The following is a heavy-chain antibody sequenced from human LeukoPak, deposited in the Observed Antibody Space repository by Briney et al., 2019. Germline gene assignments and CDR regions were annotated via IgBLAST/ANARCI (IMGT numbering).Heavy chain of an antibody. D-gene: IGHD3-3*01. CDR1: GGSISSYY. CDR2: IYYSGST. V-gene: IGHV4-39*01. Sequence: SETLSLTCTVSGGSISSYYWGWIRQPPGKGLEWIGSIYYSGSTYYNPSLKSRVTISVDTSKNQFSLKLSSVTAADTAVYYCARHGPEGAYYDFWSGYYTRAGAFDYWGQGTLVTVSS. J-gene: IGHJ4*02. CDR3: ARHGPEGAYYDFWSGYYTRAGAFDY.